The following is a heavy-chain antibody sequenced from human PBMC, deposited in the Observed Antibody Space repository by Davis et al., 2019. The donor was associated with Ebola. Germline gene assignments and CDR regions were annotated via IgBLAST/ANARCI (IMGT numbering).Heavy chain of an antibody. CDR3: ARSREYCSSTSCPLGGMDV. CDR2: IKQDGSEK. Sequence: GESLKISCAASGFTFSSYWMSWVRQAPGKGLEWVANIKQDGSEKYYVDSVKGRFTISRDNAKNSLYLQMNSLRAEDTAVYYCARSREYCSSTSCPLGGMDVWGQGTTVTVSS. V-gene: IGHV3-7*01. J-gene: IGHJ6*02. D-gene: IGHD2-2*01. CDR1: GFTFSSYW.